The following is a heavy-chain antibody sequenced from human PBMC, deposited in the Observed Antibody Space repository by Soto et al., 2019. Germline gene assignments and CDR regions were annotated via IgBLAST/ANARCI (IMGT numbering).Heavy chain of an antibody. V-gene: IGHV2-26*01. CDR3: ARIQTVSQRFWSAALGVYFDY. CDR2: IFSNDEK. D-gene: IGHD3-3*01. J-gene: IGHJ4*02. CDR1: GFSLSNARMG. Sequence: GSGPTLVNPTETLTLTCTVSGFSLSNARMGVSWIRQPPGKALEWLAHIFSNDEKSYSTSLKSRLTISKDTSKSQVVLTMTNMDPVDTATYYCARIQTVSQRFWSAALGVYFDYWGQGTLVTVSS.